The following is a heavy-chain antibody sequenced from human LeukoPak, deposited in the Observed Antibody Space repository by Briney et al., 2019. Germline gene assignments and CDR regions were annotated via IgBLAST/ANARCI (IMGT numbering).Heavy chain of an antibody. CDR3: ARDIPTYYYDSLFDY. V-gene: IGHV1-18*01. CDR2: ISAYNGNT. D-gene: IGHD3-22*01. J-gene: IGHJ4*02. Sequence: ASVKVSCKASGYTFTSYGISWVRQAPGQGLEWMGWISAYNGNTNYAQKLQGRVTMTTDTSTSTAYMELRSLRSDDTAVYYCARDIPTYYYDSLFDYWGQGTLVTVSS. CDR1: GYTFTSYG.